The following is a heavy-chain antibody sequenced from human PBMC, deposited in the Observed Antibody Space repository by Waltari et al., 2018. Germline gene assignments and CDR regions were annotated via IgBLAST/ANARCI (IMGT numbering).Heavy chain of an antibody. CDR1: GYTFTSYD. V-gene: IGHV1-8*03. Sequence: QVQLVQSGAEVKKPGASVKVSCKATGYTFTSYDINWVRQATGQGREWMGWINPNISITGYAQKSQGRVTITRNTSISTAYMELSSLRSEDTAVYYCARGSYGMDVWGQGTTVTVSS. CDR3: ARGSYGMDV. J-gene: IGHJ6*02. CDR2: INPNISIT.